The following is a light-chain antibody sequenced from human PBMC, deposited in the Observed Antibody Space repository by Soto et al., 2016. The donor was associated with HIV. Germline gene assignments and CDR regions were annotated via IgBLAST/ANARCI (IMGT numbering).Light chain of an antibody. CDR1: ALPKQY. J-gene: IGLJ2*01. CDR2: KDS. Sequence: SYELTQPPSVSVSPGQTARITCSGDALPKQYAYWYQQKPGQAPVLVIYKDSERPSGIPERFSGSSSGTTVTLTISGVQAEDEAGYYCQSADSSGSYVLFGGGTKLTVL. CDR3: QSADSSGSYVL. V-gene: IGLV3-25*03.